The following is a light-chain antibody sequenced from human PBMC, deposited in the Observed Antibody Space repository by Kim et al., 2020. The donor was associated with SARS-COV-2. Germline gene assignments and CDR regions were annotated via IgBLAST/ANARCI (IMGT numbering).Light chain of an antibody. CDR3: QQYGGSPLT. CDR1: QSVTGNY. J-gene: IGKJ4*01. CDR2: EAS. Sequence: PGDRATLSCGASQSVTGNYLAWYQQKPGLAPRLLIYEASSRASGIPDRFSGRGSGTDLTLTISRLEPEDFAVYYCQQYGGSPLTFGGGTNLE. V-gene: IGKV3D-20*01.